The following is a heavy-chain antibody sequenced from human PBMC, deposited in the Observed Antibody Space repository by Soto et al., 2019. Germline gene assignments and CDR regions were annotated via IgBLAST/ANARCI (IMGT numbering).Heavy chain of an antibody. V-gene: IGHV4-39*01. CDR2: IFYSGST. J-gene: IGHJ5*02. CDR3: ARQPTTGDTDLWFDP. Sequence: SETLSLTCSVSGGSISTSRSYWAWIRQPPGKGLEWLANIFYSGSTFYNPSLASRVSVSVDTSKNEFSLKLRSVTAADTAVYYCARQPTTGDTDLWFDPWGQGTLVTVSS. D-gene: IGHD2-21*01. CDR1: GGSISTSRSY.